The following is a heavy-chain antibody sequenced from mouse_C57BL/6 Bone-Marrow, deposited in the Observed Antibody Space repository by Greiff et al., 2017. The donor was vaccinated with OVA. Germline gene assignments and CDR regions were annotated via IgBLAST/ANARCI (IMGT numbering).Heavy chain of an antibody. J-gene: IGHJ1*03. CDR2: IHPSDSDT. CDR3: ATPYYSGSSYCYFDV. D-gene: IGHD1-1*01. Sequence: QVQLQQPGAELVKPGASVKVSCKASGCTFTSYWMHWVKQRPGQGLEWIGRIHPSDSDTNYNQKFKGKATLTVDKSSSTAYMQLSSLTSEASAVYYCATPYYSGSSYCYFDVWGTGTTVTVSS. V-gene: IGHV1-74*01. CDR1: GCTFTSYW.